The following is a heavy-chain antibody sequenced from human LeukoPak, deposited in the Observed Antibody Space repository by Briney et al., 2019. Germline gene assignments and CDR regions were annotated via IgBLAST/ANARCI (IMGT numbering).Heavy chain of an antibody. D-gene: IGHD2-15*01. CDR3: ARERYCSGGSCKHRPFDY. V-gene: IGHV3-48*02. CDR1: GFTFSSYS. Sequence: GGSLRLSCAASGFTFSSYSMNWVRQAPGKGLEWVSYISSSSSTIYYADSVKGRFTISRDNAKNALYLQMNSLRDEDTAVYYCARERYCSGGSCKHRPFDYWGQGTLVTVSS. J-gene: IGHJ4*02. CDR2: ISSSSSTI.